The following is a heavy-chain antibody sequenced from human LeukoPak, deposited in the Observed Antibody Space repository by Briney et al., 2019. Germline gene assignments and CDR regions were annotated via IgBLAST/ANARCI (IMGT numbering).Heavy chain of an antibody. Sequence: SETLSLTCTVSGGSISSSSYYWGWIRQPPGKGLEWIGSIYYSGSTYYNPSLKSRVTISVDTSKNQFSLKLSSVTAADTAVYYCARASYYDFWSGHRGAFDIWGQGTMVTVSS. CDR1: GGSISSSSYY. CDR2: IYYSGST. J-gene: IGHJ3*02. V-gene: IGHV4-39*07. D-gene: IGHD3-3*01. CDR3: ARASYYDFWSGHRGAFDI.